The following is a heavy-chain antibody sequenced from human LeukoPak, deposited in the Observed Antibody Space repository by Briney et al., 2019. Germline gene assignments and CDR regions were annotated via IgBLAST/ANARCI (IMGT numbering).Heavy chain of an antibody. D-gene: IGHD3-10*01. V-gene: IGHV4-61*01. J-gene: IGHJ5*02. Sequence: SETLSLTCTVSGGSISSSSYYWSWIRQPPGKGLEWIGYIYYSGSTNYNPSLKSRVTISVDTSKNQFSLKLSSVTAADTAVYYCARVDGVIGWFDPWGQGTLVTVSS. CDR3: ARVDGVIGWFDP. CDR1: GGSISSSSYY. CDR2: IYYSGST.